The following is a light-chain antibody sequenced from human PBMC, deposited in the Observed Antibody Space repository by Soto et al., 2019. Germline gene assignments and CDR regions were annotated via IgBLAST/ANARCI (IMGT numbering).Light chain of an antibody. V-gene: IGKV3-20*01. CDR2: GAS. J-gene: IGKJ1*01. CDR1: QSVSSTF. Sequence: ESVVTQSPGTRSLTPGERATLSCRASQSVSSTFFAWYQQKPGQAPKLLIYGASTRATGLQDRFSGSGSGTDFTLTISRLEPEDFAMYYCQQYESSRTFGQGTKV. CDR3: QQYESSRT.